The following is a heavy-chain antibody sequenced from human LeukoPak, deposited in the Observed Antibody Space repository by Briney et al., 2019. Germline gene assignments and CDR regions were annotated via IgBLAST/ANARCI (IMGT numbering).Heavy chain of an antibody. CDR1: GGSISSYY. CDR3: ARVGSGYDYFDY. Sequence: SETLSPTCTVSGGSISSYYWSWIRQPPGKGLEWIGYINYSGSTNHNPSLKSRVTMSVDTSKNQFSLKLSFVTAADTAVYYCARVGSGYDYFDYWGQGTLVTVSS. J-gene: IGHJ4*02. CDR2: INYSGST. D-gene: IGHD3-22*01. V-gene: IGHV4-59*12.